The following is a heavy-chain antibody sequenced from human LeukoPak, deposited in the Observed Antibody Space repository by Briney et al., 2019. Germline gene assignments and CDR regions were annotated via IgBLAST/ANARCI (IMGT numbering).Heavy chain of an antibody. CDR3: ARGYMKVPVDY. Sequence: SGTLSLTCAVYGGSFSGYYWSWIRQPPGKGLEWIGEINHSGSTNYNPSLKSRVTISVDTSKNQLSLKLSSVTAADTAVYYCARGYMKVPVDYWGQGTLVTVSS. CDR1: GGSFSGYY. V-gene: IGHV4-34*01. J-gene: IGHJ4*02. D-gene: IGHD3-22*01. CDR2: INHSGST.